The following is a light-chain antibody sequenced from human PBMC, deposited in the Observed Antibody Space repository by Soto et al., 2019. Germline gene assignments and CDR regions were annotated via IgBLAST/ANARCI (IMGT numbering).Light chain of an antibody. J-gene: IGKJ1*01. CDR2: GAS. V-gene: IGKV3-20*01. CDR3: QQYATLPWT. CDR1: QTVGGNY. Sequence: EIVLTQSPGTLSLSPGERATLSCRASQTVGGNYLAWYQQKPGQAPRLLIYGASSRATGIPDRFSGSGSGTDFTLTISRLEPEDFAVYYCQQYATLPWTLGQGTKVEI.